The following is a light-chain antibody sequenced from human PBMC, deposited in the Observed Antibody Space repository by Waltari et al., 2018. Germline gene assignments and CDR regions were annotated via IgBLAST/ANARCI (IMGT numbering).Light chain of an antibody. CDR3: CSYTSATTWI. V-gene: IGLV2-14*03. CDR1: RNDIGSHTF. J-gene: IGLJ2*01. Sequence: QSALTQPASMSGSPGQSITISCTGTRNDIGSHTFVSWYQQHPGRAPRLIIFDIKRRPSGISIRFSGSRSGSTASLTISGLQAEDEADYYCCSYTSATTWIFGGGTRLTVL. CDR2: DIK.